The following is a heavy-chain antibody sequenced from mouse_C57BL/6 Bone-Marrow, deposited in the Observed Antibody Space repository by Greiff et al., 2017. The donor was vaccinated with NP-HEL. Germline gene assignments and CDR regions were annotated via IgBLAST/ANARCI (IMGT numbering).Heavy chain of an antibody. Sequence: QVQLQQPGAELVRPGSSVKLSCKASGYTFTSYWMHWVKQRPIQGLEWIGNIDPSDSETHYNQKFKDKATLTVDKSSSTAYMQLSSLTSEDSAVYYCARENYDSPGFAYWGQGTLVTVSA. J-gene: IGHJ3*01. CDR2: IDPSDSET. V-gene: IGHV1-52*01. D-gene: IGHD2-4*01. CDR1: GYTFTSYW. CDR3: ARENYDSPGFAY.